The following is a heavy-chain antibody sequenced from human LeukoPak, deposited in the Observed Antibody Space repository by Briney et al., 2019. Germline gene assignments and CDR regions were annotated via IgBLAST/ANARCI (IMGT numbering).Heavy chain of an antibody. CDR2: IYYSGST. Sequence: PSETLSLTCTVSGGSISSYYWSWIRQPPGKGLEWIGYIYYSGSTNYNPSLKSRVTISVDTSKNQFSLELSSVTAADTAVYYCAREDSAISDNAFDIWGQGTLVTISS. J-gene: IGHJ3*02. CDR3: AREDSAISDNAFDI. CDR1: GGSISSYY. V-gene: IGHV4-59*12. D-gene: IGHD1-26*01.